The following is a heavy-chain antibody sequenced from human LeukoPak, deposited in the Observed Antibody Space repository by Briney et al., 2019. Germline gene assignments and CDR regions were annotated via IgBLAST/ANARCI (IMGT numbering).Heavy chain of an antibody. CDR1: GGSFSCYY. CDR3: AKWGAIVGTTSGEDY. J-gene: IGHJ4*02. Sequence: SETLSLTCAVYGGSFSCYYWTWIRQPPGKGLEWIGEINHSGTTNYNPSLKSRVTVSVETSKNQLSLKLSSVTAADTAVYYCAKWGAIVGTTSGEDYWGQGSLVTVSS. D-gene: IGHD1-26*01. CDR2: INHSGTT. V-gene: IGHV4-34*01.